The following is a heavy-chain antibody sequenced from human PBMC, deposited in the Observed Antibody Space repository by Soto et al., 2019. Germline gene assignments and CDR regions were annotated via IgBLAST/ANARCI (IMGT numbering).Heavy chain of an antibody. V-gene: IGHV3-23*01. Sequence: PGGSLRLSCAASGFTFSSYAMTWVRQAPGEGLECVSVISGSGGSTYYAEFVKGRFTISRDNSKRILYLQINSVRADDTAVYYCAKVNRYYYDSGGYLDHWGQGTLVTVSS. J-gene: IGHJ4*02. CDR3: AKVNRYYYDSGGYLDH. CDR1: GFTFSSYA. D-gene: IGHD3-22*01. CDR2: ISGSGGST.